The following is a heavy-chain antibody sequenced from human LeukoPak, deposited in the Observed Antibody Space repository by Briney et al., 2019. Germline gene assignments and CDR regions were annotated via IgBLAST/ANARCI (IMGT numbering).Heavy chain of an antibody. CDR2: INQDASVS. CDR3: ARKFGDY. J-gene: IGHJ4*02. Sequence: PGGSLRLSCAASGFTFSDYWMSWVRQAPGQGLEWVANINQDASVSHYIDSVKGRFTISRDNAKNSLFLQMNRLRAEDTALYYCARKFGDYWGQGTLVTVSS. CDR1: GFTFSDYW. D-gene: IGHD3-16*01. V-gene: IGHV3-7*01.